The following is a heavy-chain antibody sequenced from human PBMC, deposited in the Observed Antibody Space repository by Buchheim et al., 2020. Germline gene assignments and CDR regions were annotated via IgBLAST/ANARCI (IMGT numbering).Heavy chain of an antibody. D-gene: IGHD1-26*01. CDR2: ISRDTTYI. V-gene: IGHV3-21*01. CDR1: GFTFSNYN. Sequence: EVQLMESGGGLVKPGGSLRLSCAASGFTFSNYNMNWVRQAPGKGLEWVSFISRDTTYIYYADSVKGRFTISRDNARNSLFLQMNSLRAEDTAVYYCARSGALLYYYGMDVWGQGST. CDR3: ARSGALLYYYGMDV. J-gene: IGHJ6*02.